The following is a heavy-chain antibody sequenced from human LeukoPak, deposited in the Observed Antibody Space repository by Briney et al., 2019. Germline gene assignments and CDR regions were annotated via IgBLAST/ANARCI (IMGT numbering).Heavy chain of an antibody. CDR1: GFTFSSYA. CDR2: ISGNGGSI. D-gene: IGHD5-24*01. J-gene: IGHJ4*02. CDR3: AKDGRATITFDW. V-gene: IGHV3-23*01. Sequence: GGSLRLSCAASGFTFSSYAMSWVRQAPGKGLEWVSVISGNGGSIVYADSVKGRFTISRDNSKNTLFLQMNSLRAEDTAVYYCAKDGRATITFDWWGQGTLVTVSS.